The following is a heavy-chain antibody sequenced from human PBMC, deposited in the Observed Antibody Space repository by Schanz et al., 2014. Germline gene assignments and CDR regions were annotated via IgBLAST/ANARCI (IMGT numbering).Heavy chain of an antibody. CDR1: GGTFSSYS. Sequence: QVQLVQSGAEVKKPGSSVKVSCKASGGTFSSYSISWVRQAPGQGLEWMGRIITILDIPNYAQKFQGRVTITADKSTSTAYMELSSLRSEDTALYYCAREAKWGQWYFDLWGRGSLVTVSS. V-gene: IGHV1-69*08. J-gene: IGHJ2*01. CDR3: AREAKWGQWYFDL. CDR2: IITILDIP. D-gene: IGHD1-26*01.